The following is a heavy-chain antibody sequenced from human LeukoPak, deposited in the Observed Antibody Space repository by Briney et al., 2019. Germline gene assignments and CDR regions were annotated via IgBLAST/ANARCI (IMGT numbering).Heavy chain of an antibody. CDR1: GYTFTGYY. V-gene: IGHV1-2*02. Sequence: GGSVKVSCKASGYTFTGYYMHWVRQAPGEGLEWMGWINTKSGGTNYAQKFQGRVTMNRDTSISTAYMELSRLRSDDTAVYYCARDDDIVVVPAANSGDYWGQGTLVTVSS. CDR3: ARDDDIVVVPAANSGDY. CDR2: INTKSGGT. J-gene: IGHJ4*02. D-gene: IGHD2-2*01.